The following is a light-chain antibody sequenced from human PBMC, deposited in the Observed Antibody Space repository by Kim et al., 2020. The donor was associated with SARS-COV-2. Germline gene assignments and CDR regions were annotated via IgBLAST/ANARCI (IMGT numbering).Light chain of an antibody. CDR3: CSYAGSYTFV. CDR1: RNDIGSYKF. CDR2: DVS. V-gene: IGLV2-11*03. J-gene: IGLJ3*02. Sequence: GQSVTISCTGTRNDIGSYKFVSWYQQHPGKAPKLIIFDVSERSTGVPDRFSGSQSANTASLTISGLQPEDESDYYCCSYAGSYTFVFGGGTQLTVL.